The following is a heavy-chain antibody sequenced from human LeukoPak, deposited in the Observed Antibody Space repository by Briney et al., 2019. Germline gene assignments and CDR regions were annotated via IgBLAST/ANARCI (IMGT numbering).Heavy chain of an antibody. D-gene: IGHD6-13*01. Sequence: SVKVSCKASGGTFSNYAISWVRQAPGQGLEWMGGIIPIFRTANYAQQFQDRVTITADESTSTAYMELSSLRSEDTAVYYCAKDIAAYGNSWSPYWYFDLWGRGTLVTVSS. CDR3: AKDIAAYGNSWSPYWYFDL. J-gene: IGHJ2*01. CDR2: IIPIFRTA. V-gene: IGHV1-69*13. CDR1: GGTFSNYA.